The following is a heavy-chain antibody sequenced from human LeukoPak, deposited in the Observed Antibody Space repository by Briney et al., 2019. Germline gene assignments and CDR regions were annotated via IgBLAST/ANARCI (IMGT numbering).Heavy chain of an antibody. J-gene: IGHJ2*01. CDR1: GGSISSYY. CDR3: ARVSSSWYQDWYFDL. D-gene: IGHD6-13*01. CDR2: IYTSESP. V-gene: IGHV4-4*07. Sequence: PSETLSLTCTVSGGSISSYYWSWIRQPAGKGLEWIGRIYTSESPTYNPALKSRVTMSLDTSKNQFSLKLSSVTAADTAVYYCARVSSSWYQDWYFDLWGRGTLVTVSS.